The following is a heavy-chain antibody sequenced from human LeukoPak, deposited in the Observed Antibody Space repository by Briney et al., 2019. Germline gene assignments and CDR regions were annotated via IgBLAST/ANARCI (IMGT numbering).Heavy chain of an antibody. D-gene: IGHD3-10*01. J-gene: IGHJ4*02. V-gene: IGHV4-59*01. Sequence: PSETLSLTCTVSGDSISTYYWSWIRQPPGKGLEWIGYIYYRVTSDYNPSLKSRVTMSVDMSTRQISLKLSSVTAADTAAYYCARAVGGDGSGSLWGPGTLVTVSS. CDR3: ARAVGGDGSGSL. CDR1: GDSISTYY. CDR2: IYYRVTS.